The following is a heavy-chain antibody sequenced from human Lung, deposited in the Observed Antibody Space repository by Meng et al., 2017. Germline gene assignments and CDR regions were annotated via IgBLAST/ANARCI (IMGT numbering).Heavy chain of an antibody. D-gene: IGHD3-10*01. CDR3: TRDRTSRGLLVSSAKDIDALDI. Sequence: GGSLRLSCAASGFIFRSFEMNPVRQAPGQGLEWLSYISATGNTRYYPDSVNGRFTISRDNGRKSLYLQMNSLRAEDTAVYYCTRDRTSRGLLVSSAKDIDALDIWGQGTMVTVSS. CDR2: ISATGNTR. CDR1: GFIFRSFE. J-gene: IGHJ3*02. V-gene: IGHV3-48*03.